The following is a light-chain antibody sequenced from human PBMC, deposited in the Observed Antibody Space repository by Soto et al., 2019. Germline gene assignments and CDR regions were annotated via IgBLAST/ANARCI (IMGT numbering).Light chain of an antibody. V-gene: IGKV1-5*01. CDR2: DAS. CDR1: QSISGY. J-gene: IGKJ1*01. Sequence: DIHMTQSPSTLSSSVGDRVAITCRSSQSISGYLAWYQQKPGKAPKLLIYDASSLESGVPSRFSGSASGTEFTLTISSLQPDDFATYYCQQYNTYPWTFGQGTKVDI. CDR3: QQYNTYPWT.